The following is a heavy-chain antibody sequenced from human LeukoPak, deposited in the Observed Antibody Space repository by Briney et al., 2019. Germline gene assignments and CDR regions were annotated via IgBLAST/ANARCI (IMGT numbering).Heavy chain of an antibody. D-gene: IGHD3-10*01. CDR1: GFTLSTYW. Sequence: PGGSLRLSCAAAGFTLSTYWMTWVRQAPGKGLEWVANLKQDGSEEYYVDSVKGRFTISRDNAKNSLYLQMNSLRAEDTAVYYCARERGSKCFDYWGQGTLVTVSS. CDR2: LKQDGSEE. J-gene: IGHJ4*02. CDR3: ARERGSKCFDY. V-gene: IGHV3-7*01.